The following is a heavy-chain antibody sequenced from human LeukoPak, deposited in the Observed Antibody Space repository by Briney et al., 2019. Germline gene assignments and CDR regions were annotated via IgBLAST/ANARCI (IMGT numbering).Heavy chain of an antibody. CDR3: ARGRGAAGTKGRPYYFDY. CDR2: INHSGST. D-gene: IGHD6-13*01. J-gene: IGHJ4*02. Sequence: PSETLSLTCAVYGGSFSGYYWSWIRQPPGKGLEWIGEINHSGSTNYNPSLKSRVTISVDTSKNQFSLKLSSVTAADTAVYYCARGRGAAGTKGRPYYFDYWGQGTLVTVSS. CDR1: GGSFSGYY. V-gene: IGHV4-34*01.